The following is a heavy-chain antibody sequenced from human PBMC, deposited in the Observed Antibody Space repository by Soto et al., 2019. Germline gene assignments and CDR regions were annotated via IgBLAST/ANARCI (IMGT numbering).Heavy chain of an antibody. CDR3: ARGTTVSTTPTYYYMDV. J-gene: IGHJ6*03. Sequence: QVQLVQSGAEVKKPGASVKVSCQASGYTFTYYALSWVRQAPGQGLEWMGWISGYNGNTNYAQKLQGRVTMTTDTSTSTAYMELRSLRSDDTAVYYCARGTTVSTTPTYYYMDVWGKVTTVTVSS. CDR1: GYTFTYYA. CDR2: ISGYNGNT. D-gene: IGHD4-4*01. V-gene: IGHV1-18*01.